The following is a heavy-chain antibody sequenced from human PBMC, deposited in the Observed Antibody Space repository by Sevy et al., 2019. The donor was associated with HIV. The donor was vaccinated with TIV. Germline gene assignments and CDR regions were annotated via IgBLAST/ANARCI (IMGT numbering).Heavy chain of an antibody. CDR1: GFTFIDYA. CDR3: ARGRVTSHYFDY. CDR2: ISDDGSKT. Sequence: GGSLRLSCADSGFTFIDYAMHWVRQAPGKGLEWVAVISDDGSKTYYADSVNGRFTISRDNSKNTLYLQMNSLRADDTAVYYCARGRVTSHYFDYSGQGTLVTVSS. D-gene: IGHD2-21*02. J-gene: IGHJ4*02. V-gene: IGHV3-30*04.